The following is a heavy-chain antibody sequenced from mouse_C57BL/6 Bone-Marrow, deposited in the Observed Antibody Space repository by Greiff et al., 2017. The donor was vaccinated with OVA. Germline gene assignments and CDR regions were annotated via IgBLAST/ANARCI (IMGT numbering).Heavy chain of an antibody. J-gene: IGHJ4*01. Sequence: QVQLQQSGAELVKPGASVKLSCKASGYTFTDYTIHWVKQRPGQGLEWIGWIYPGSGSIKYNEKFKDKATLTADKSSSTVYMELSRLTSDDSAVYFGAAHPYSSGYGCAMDYWGRGTAVTVSA. CDR3: AAHPYSSGYGCAMDY. V-gene: IGHV1-62-2*01. CDR1: GYTFTDYT. D-gene: IGHD3-2*02. CDR2: IYPGSGSI.